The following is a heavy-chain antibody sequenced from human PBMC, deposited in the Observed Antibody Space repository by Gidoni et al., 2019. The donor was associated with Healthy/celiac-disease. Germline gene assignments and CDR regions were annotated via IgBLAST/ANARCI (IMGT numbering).Heavy chain of an antibody. D-gene: IGHD3-16*01. V-gene: IGHV3-23*01. CDR2: ISSSGGST. J-gene: IGHJ4*02. CDR1: GFTFSSYA. Sequence: EVQLLESGGGLVQPGGSLRLSCAASGFTFSSYAMSWVRQAPGKWLEWVSAISSSGGSTYYADSVKGRFTISRDNSKNTLYLQMNSLRAEDTAVYYCAKRSGEEGYYFDYWGQGTLVTVSS. CDR3: AKRSGEEGYYFDY.